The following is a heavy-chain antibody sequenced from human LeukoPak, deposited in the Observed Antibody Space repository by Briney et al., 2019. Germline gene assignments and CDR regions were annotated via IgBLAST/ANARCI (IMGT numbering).Heavy chain of an antibody. J-gene: IGHJ4*02. CDR3: ARVGGGYNYGFDY. D-gene: IGHD5-24*01. V-gene: IGHV3-53*01. Sequence: GGSLRLSCAASGFTVSSSYMSWVRQAPGKGLEWVSVIYSGGSTYYADSVKGRFTISRDNSKNTLYLQMNSLRAEDTAVYYCARVGGGYNYGFDYWGQGTLVTVSS. CDR2: IYSGGST. CDR1: GFTVSSSY.